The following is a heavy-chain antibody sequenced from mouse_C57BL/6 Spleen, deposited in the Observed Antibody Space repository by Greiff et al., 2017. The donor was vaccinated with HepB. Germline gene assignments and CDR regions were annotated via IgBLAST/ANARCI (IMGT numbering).Heavy chain of an antibody. D-gene: IGHD2-5*01. CDR1: GYAFSSSW. J-gene: IGHJ3*01. V-gene: IGHV1-82*01. Sequence: VQLQQSGPELVKPGASVKISCKASGYAFSSSWMNWVKQRPGKGLEWIGRIYPGDGDTNYNGKFKGKATLTADKSSSTAYMQLSSLTSEDSAVYFWARSFYSNYPAWFAYWGQGTLVTVSA. CDR3: ARSFYSNYPAWFAY. CDR2: IYPGDGDT.